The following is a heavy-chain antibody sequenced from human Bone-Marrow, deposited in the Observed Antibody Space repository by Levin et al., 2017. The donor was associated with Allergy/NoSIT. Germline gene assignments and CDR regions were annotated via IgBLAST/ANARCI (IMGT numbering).Heavy chain of an antibody. CDR2: ISWNSGTI. D-gene: IGHD1-14*01. Sequence: GGSLRLSCAASGFTFDDYAMHWVRQVPGKGLEWVSGISWNSGTIGYADSVKGRFTISRDNAKNSLYLQMNSLRAEDTALYYCAKAKLLGTQETRYAFDIWGQGTVVTVSS. J-gene: IGHJ3*02. V-gene: IGHV3-9*01. CDR1: GFTFDDYA. CDR3: AKAKLLGTQETRYAFDI.